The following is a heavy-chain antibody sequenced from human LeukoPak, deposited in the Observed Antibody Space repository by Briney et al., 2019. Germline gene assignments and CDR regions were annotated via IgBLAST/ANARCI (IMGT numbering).Heavy chain of an antibody. J-gene: IGHJ4*02. CDR3: VKDQVFRGSGSYGDY. V-gene: IGHV3-30*18. CDR2: ISYDGSNK. D-gene: IGHD3-10*01. CDR1: GFNFIRYG. Sequence: AGSLRLSFASSGFNFIRYGTHRVRQAPGKGLELVAVISYDGSNKYYADSVKGRITISRDNSKNTLYLQMSSLRPEDTAVYYCVKDQVFRGSGSYGDYWGQGTLVTVSS.